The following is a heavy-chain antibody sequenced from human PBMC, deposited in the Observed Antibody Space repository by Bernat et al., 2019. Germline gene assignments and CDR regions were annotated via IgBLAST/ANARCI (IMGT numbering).Heavy chain of an antibody. Sequence: QVQLVQSGAEVKKPGASVKVSCKASGYTFTGYYMHWVRQAPGQGLEWMGRINPNSGGTNYAQKFQGRVTMTRDTSISTAYMELSGPRSDDTAVYCCASLGFCTGGVCYSDAFDIWGQGTMVTVSS. J-gene: IGHJ3*02. CDR2: INPNSGGT. CDR1: GYTFTGYY. CDR3: ASLGFCTGGVCYSDAFDI. D-gene: IGHD2-8*02. V-gene: IGHV1-2*06.